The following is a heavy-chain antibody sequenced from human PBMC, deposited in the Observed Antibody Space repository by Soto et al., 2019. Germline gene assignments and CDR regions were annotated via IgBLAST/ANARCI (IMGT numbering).Heavy chain of an antibody. Sequence: EVQLLESGGDLVQPGGTLRLSCAASGFTFRNYGMTWVRQAPGKGLGWVSSIRNTIDETYYAASVEGRFPISRHTSKNTLNLQMNDPRAMYTAMYHCVTTCEQRRTTFWFDTWGQGTLVTV. D-gene: IGHD6-25*01. CDR1: GFTFRNYG. J-gene: IGHJ5*02. CDR2: IRNTIDET. CDR3: VTTCEQRRTTFWFDT. V-gene: IGHV3-23*01.